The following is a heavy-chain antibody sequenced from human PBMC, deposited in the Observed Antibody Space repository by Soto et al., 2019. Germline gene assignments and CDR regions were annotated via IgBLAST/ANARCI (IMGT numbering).Heavy chain of an antibody. CDR1: GFTFSSYA. Sequence: VQLVESGGGVVQPGRSLRLSCAASGFTFSSYAMHWVRQAPGKGLEWVAVISYDGSNKYYADSVKGRFTISRDNSKNTLYLQMNSLRAEDTAVYYCARGPEPRYSSSWHDYWGQGTLVTVSS. V-gene: IGHV3-30-3*01. D-gene: IGHD6-13*01. CDR2: ISYDGSNK. CDR3: ARGPEPRYSSSWHDY. J-gene: IGHJ4*02.